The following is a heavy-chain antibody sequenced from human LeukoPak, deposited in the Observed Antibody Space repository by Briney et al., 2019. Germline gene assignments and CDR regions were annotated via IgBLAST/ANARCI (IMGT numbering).Heavy chain of an antibody. CDR2: IKQHGNEK. D-gene: IGHD3-16*01. Sequence: PGGSLRLSCAASGFIFSSYWMTWVRQAPGKGLEWVANIKQHGNEKYYVYSVKGRFTISRDNAKNSLHLQMNSLRAEDTAVYYCARVRGGYYFDYWGQGTLVTVSS. CDR1: GFIFSSYW. V-gene: IGHV3-7*05. J-gene: IGHJ4*02. CDR3: ARVRGGYYFDY.